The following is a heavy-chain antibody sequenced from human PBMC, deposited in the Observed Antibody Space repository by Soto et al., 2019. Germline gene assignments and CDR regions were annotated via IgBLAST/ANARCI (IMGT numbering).Heavy chain of an antibody. CDR3: AMNWYFDL. CDR1: GFTFSNFW. J-gene: IGHJ2*01. Sequence: EVQLVESGGGLVQPGGSLRLSCAASGFTFSNFWMNWVRQAPGKGLEWVANIKQDGSEKYYVDSVKGRFTISRDNAKNSLYLQMNSLRAEDTAVYYCAMNWYFDLWGRGTLVTVSS. V-gene: IGHV3-7*01. CDR2: IKQDGSEK.